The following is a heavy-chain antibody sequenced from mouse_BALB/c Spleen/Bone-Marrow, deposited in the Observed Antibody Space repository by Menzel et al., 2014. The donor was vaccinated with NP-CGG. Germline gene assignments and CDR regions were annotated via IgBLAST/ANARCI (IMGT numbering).Heavy chain of an antibody. CDR3: ALYYRYDYFDY. V-gene: IGHV1-7*01. CDR2: INPSTTYS. Sequence: VHLVESGAELAKPGASVKMSCKASGYTFTSYWMHWVKQRPGQGLEWIGYINPSTTYSAYNQKFKDKATLTADKSSSTAYMQLSSLTSEDSAVYYCALYYRYDYFDYRGQGTTLTVFS. D-gene: IGHD2-14*01. J-gene: IGHJ2*01. CDR1: GYTFTSYW.